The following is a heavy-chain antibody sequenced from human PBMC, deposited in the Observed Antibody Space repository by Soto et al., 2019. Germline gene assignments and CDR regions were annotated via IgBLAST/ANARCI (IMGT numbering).Heavy chain of an antibody. D-gene: IGHD3-9*01. J-gene: IGHJ6*02. CDR2: INHSGST. CDR1: GGSFSGYY. CDR3: ARALRYFDWLPAYYGMDV. Sequence: SETLSLTCAVYGGSFSGYYWSWIRQPPGKGLEWIGEINHSGSTNYNPSLKSRVTISVDTSKNQFSLKLSSVTAADTAVYYCARALRYFDWLPAYYGMDVWSQGTTVTVSS. V-gene: IGHV4-34*01.